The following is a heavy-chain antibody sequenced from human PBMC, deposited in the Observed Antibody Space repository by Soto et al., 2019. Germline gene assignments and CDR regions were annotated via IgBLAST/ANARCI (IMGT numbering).Heavy chain of an antibody. J-gene: IGHJ3*02. Sequence: GGSLRLSCAASGFTVSSNYMSWVRQAPGKGLEWVSLIYGDGSTYYADSVKGRFTISRHNSKNTLHLQINSLTTEDTAVFYCARGSSGYGYDAFDIWGQGTMVTVSS. CDR1: GFTVSSNY. CDR2: IYGDGST. CDR3: ARGSSGYGYDAFDI. V-gene: IGHV3-53*04. D-gene: IGHD5-12*01.